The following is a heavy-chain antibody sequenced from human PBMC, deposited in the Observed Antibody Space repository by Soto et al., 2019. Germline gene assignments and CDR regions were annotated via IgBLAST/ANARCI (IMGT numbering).Heavy chain of an antibody. Sequence: QVQLVQSGAEVKKPGSSVKVSCKASGGTFSSYAISWVRQAPGQGLEWMGGIIPIFGTANYAQKFQGRVTITADESTSTAYMELSSLRSEDTAMYYCARDVQGGRGLGFSMDVWGQGTTVTVSS. CDR3: ARDVQGGRGLGFSMDV. V-gene: IGHV1-69*01. J-gene: IGHJ6*02. D-gene: IGHD1-26*01. CDR1: GGTFSSYA. CDR2: IIPIFGTA.